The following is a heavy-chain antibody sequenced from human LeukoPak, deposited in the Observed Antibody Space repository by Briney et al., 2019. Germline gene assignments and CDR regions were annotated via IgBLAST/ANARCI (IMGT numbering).Heavy chain of an antibody. V-gene: IGHV1-46*01. J-gene: IGHJ4*02. CDR3: ARIGLLRDYDFWSGSSDY. CDR2: INPSGGST. D-gene: IGHD3-3*01. CDR1: GYTFTSYY. Sequence: ASVKVSCKASGYTFTSYYMHWVRQAPGQGLEWMGIINPSGGSTSYAQKFQGRVTMARDTSTSTVYMELSRLRSEDTAVYYCARIGLLRDYDFWSGSSDYWGQGTLVTVSS.